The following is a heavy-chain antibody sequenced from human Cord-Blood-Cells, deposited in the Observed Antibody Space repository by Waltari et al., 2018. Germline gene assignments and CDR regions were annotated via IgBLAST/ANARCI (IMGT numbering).Heavy chain of an antibody. CDR2: SRSKANSYAT. V-gene: IGHV3-73*02. D-gene: IGHD6-19*01. J-gene: IGHJ3*02. Sequence: EVQLVESGGGLVQPGGSLKLYCAASGFTFSGSAMHWVRQASGKWLECVGRSRSKANSYATEYAASVKGRFTISRDDSKNTAYLQMNSLKTEDTAVYYCTRHIGWGAFDIWGQGTMVTVSS. CDR3: TRHIGWGAFDI. CDR1: GFTFSGSA.